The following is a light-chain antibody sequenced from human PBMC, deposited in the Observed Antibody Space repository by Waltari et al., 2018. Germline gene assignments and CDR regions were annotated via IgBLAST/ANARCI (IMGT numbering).Light chain of an antibody. CDR3: CAFAGRGFNV. J-gene: IGLJ1*01. CDR1: SSDVGSYPL. Sequence: SPLTQPASVSGSPGPSIPISCTDLSSDVGSYPLLSWYQRHPGGAPTLLIYEVSKRPAGGSTRVSGSKAGKTASMTSSGLQAEDETEYYCCAFAGRGFNVFGTETRVTVL. V-gene: IGLV2-23*02. CDR2: EVS.